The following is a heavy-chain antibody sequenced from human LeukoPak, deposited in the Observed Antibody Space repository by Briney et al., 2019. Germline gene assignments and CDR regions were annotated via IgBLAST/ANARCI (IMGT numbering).Heavy chain of an antibody. CDR1: GGSISSYY. V-gene: IGHV4-59*01. CDR2: TYYSGST. CDR3: ARAACSGGSCYYLDAFDI. J-gene: IGHJ3*02. Sequence: SETLSLTCTVSGGSISSYYWSWIRQPPGKGLEWIGYTYYSGSTNYNPSLKSRVTISVDTSKNQFSLKLSSVTAADTAVYYCARAACSGGSCYYLDAFDIWGQGTMVTVSS. D-gene: IGHD2-15*01.